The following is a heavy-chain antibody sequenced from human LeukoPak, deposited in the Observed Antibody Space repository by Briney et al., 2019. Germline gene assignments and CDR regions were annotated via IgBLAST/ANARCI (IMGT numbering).Heavy chain of an antibody. CDR3: ARQSQLAFDY. V-gene: IGHV3-53*01. CDR1: GFTVSSNY. CDR2: IYSGGST. Sequence: GGSLRLSCAASGFTVSSNYMSWVRQAPGKGLEWVSVIYSGGSTYYADSVKGRFTISRDNSKNTLYLQMNSLKAEDTAVYYCARQSQLAFDYWGQGTLVTVSS. J-gene: IGHJ4*02. D-gene: IGHD2-2*01.